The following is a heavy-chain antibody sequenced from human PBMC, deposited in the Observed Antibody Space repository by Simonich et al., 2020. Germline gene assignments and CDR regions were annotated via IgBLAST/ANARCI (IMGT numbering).Heavy chain of an antibody. CDR2: IYYRGSP. D-gene: IGHD6-13*01. Sequence: QLQLQESGPGLVKPSETLSLTCTVSGGSISSSSYYWGWIRQPPGKGLEWIGSIYYRGSPYYNPSLKGRVTISVDTSKNQFSLKLGSVTAADTAVYYCARHAGFAFDIWGQGTMVTVSS. CDR1: GGSISSSSYY. V-gene: IGHV4-39*01. J-gene: IGHJ3*02. CDR3: ARHAGFAFDI.